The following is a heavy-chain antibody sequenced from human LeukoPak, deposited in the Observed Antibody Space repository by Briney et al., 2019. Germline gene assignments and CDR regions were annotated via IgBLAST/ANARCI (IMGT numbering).Heavy chain of an antibody. CDR1: GFTFSSYA. CDR3: ARAGDDYGDYFYSY. CDR2: IVYDGSNK. J-gene: IGHJ4*02. Sequence: PGGSLRLSCAASGFTFSSYAMSWVRQAPGKGLEWVAVIVYDGSNKYYGDSVKGRFTIPRDNSKNTLYLQMNSLRAEDTAMYYCARAGDDYGDYFYSYWGQGTLVTVSS. V-gene: IGHV3-30*03. D-gene: IGHD4-17*01.